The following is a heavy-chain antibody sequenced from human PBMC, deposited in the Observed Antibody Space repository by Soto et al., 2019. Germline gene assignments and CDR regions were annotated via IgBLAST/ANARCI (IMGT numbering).Heavy chain of an antibody. J-gene: IGHJ4*02. D-gene: IGHD2-2*01. CDR2: IWYDGSNK. V-gene: IGHV3-33*01. CDR3: ARQRDIVVVPSAVDY. CDR1: GFTFSSYG. Sequence: GGSLRLSCAASGFTFSSYGMHWVRQAPGKGLEWVAIIWYDGSNKYYADSVKGRFTISRDNSKNTLYLQMNSLRAEDTAMYYCARQRDIVVVPSAVDYWGQGTLVTVSS.